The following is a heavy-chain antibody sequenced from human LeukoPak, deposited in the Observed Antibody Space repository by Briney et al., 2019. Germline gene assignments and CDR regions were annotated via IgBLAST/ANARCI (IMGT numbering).Heavy chain of an antibody. Sequence: PSETLSLTCTVSGGSISSSSYCWGWIRQPPGKGLEWIGSIYYSGSTYYNPSLKSRVTISVDTSKNQFSLKLSSVTAADTAVYYCARQQYDSSGYYYVYWGQGTLVTVSS. V-gene: IGHV4-39*01. D-gene: IGHD3-22*01. J-gene: IGHJ4*02. CDR2: IYYSGST. CDR3: ARQQYDSSGYYYVY. CDR1: GGSISSSSYC.